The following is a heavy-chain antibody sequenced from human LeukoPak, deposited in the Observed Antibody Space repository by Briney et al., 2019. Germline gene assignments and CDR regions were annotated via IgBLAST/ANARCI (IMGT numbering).Heavy chain of an antibody. D-gene: IGHD3-9*01. V-gene: IGHV4-34*01. Sequence: SETLSLTCAVYGGSFSGYYWSWIRQPPGKGLEWIGEINHSGSTNYNPSLKSRVTISVDTSKNQFSLKLSSVTAADTAVYYCASGAYYDILTGYYPQNYYFDYWGQGTLVIVSS. J-gene: IGHJ4*02. CDR2: INHSGST. CDR3: ASGAYYDILTGYYPQNYYFDY. CDR1: GGSFSGYY.